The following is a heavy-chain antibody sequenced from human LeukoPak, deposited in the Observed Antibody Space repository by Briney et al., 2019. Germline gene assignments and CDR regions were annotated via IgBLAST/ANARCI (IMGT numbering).Heavy chain of an antibody. Sequence: GGSLRLSCEVSGLTFSNFVMSWVRQAPGKGLEWVSVISTGGGNTDYAESVKGRFSISRDNAKNSLYLQMNSLRVEDTAVYYCARVLDYYGSGSYSKDSYYYYMDVWGKGTTVTVSS. J-gene: IGHJ6*03. CDR3: ARVLDYYGSGSYSKDSYYYYMDV. CDR1: GLTFSNFV. D-gene: IGHD3-10*01. CDR2: ISTGGGNT. V-gene: IGHV3-23*01.